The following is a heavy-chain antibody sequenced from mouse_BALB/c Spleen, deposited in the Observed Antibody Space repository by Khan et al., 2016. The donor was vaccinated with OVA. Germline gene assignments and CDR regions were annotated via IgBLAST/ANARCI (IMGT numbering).Heavy chain of an antibody. J-gene: IGHJ3*01. CDR1: GYTFTSYT. CDR3: VRDGAYHRNDGWFAY. D-gene: IGHD2-14*01. V-gene: IGHV1-4*01. CDR2: INPSNGYT. Sequence: QVQLKQSGAELARPGASVKMSCKASGYTFTSYTIHWIKLRPGQGLEWIGYINPSNGYTNYNQKFKDKATLTADKSSTTAYMELSSLTSDDSALYNCVRDGAYHRNDGWFAYRGQGTLVTVCA.